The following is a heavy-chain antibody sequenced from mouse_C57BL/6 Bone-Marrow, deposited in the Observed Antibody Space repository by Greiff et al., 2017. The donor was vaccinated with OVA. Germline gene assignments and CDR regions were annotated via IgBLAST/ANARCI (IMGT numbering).Heavy chain of an antibody. J-gene: IGHJ2*01. D-gene: IGHD1-1*01. CDR2: IDPENGDT. Sequence: VQLQQSGAELVRPGASVKLSCTASGFNIKDDYMHWVKQRPEQGLEWIGWIDPENGDTEYASKFQGKATITADTSSNTAYLQLSSLTSEDTAVYYWTTAYYYGSVDDWGQGTTLTVSS. CDR1: GFNIKDDY. CDR3: TTAYYYGSVDD. V-gene: IGHV14-4*01.